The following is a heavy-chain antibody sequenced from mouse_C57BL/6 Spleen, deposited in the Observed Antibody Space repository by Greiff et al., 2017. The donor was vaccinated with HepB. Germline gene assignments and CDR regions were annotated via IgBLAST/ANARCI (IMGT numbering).Heavy chain of an antibody. CDR3: ARYDSYYFDY. D-gene: IGHD2-10*02. V-gene: IGHV1-81*01. CDR2: IYPRSGNT. Sequence: VKLMESGAELARPGASVKLSCKASGYTFTSYGISWVKQRTGQGLEWIGEIYPRSGNTYYNEKFKGKATLTADKSSSTAYMELRSLTSEDSAVYFCARYDSYYFDYWGQGTTLTVSS. J-gene: IGHJ2*01. CDR1: GYTFTSYG.